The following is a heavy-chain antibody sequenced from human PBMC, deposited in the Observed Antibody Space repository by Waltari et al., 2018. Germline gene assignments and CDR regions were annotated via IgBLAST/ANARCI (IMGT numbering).Heavy chain of an antibody. CDR1: GFTFSSYA. J-gene: IGHJ2*01. Sequence: EVQLVESGGGLVQPGGSLRLSCAASGFTFSSYAMSLVRQAPGKGVELVSAISCSGGRKNYADSGKGRFTIPRENSKNTVYLEMNSLRAEDTAVYYCAKTQLWLRWYFDLWGRGTLVTVSS. D-gene: IGHD5-18*01. CDR2: ISCSGGRK. V-gene: IGHV3-23*04. CDR3: AKTQLWLRWYFDL.